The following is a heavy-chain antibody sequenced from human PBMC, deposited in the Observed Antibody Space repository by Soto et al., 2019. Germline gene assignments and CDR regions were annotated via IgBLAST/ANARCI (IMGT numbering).Heavy chain of an antibody. D-gene: IGHD2-2*01. Sequence: EVQLLESGGDLVQPGGSLRLSCAASGFTFRSYAMSWVRQAPGKGLEWVSGISGSGGHTYYADSVKGRFTISRDNSKNTLFLQMNSLRAEDTAVYYCAKRAGYSSSRIDYWGQGTLVTVSS. CDR2: ISGSGGHT. CDR1: GFTFRSYA. J-gene: IGHJ4*02. CDR3: AKRAGYSSSRIDY. V-gene: IGHV3-23*01.